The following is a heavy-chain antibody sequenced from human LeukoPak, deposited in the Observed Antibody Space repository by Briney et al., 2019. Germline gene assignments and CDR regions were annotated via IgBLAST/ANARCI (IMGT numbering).Heavy chain of an antibody. D-gene: IGHD2-2*01. J-gene: IGHJ1*01. CDR3: ARGRSLDYCSSTTCYAHSGV. CDR2: ISSDGSDT. V-gene: IGHV3-30*04. CDR1: GFTFSTYA. Sequence: GGPLRLSCAASGFTFSTYAMHWVRQAPGKGLEWVALISSDGSDTYYADSVKGRFTVSRDNSKNTLFLQMNGLRAEDTAVFYCARGRSLDYCSSTTCYAHSGVWGQGTLVTVSS.